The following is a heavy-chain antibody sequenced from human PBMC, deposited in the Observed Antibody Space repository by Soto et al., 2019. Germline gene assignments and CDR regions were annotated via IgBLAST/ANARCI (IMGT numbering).Heavy chain of an antibody. V-gene: IGHV3-30-3*01. CDR3: AREGPYSSGWLGPTHY. J-gene: IGHJ4*02. D-gene: IGHD6-19*01. CDR1: GFTFSSYA. Sequence: ESGGGVVQPGRSLRLSCAASGFTFSSYAMHWVRQAPGKGLEWVAVISYDGSNKYYADSVKGRFTISRDNSKNTLYLQMNSLRAEDTAVYYCAREGPYSSGWLGPTHYWGQGTLVTVSS. CDR2: ISYDGSNK.